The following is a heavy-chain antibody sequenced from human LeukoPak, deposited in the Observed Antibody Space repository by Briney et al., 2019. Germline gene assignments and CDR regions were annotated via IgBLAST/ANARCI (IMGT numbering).Heavy chain of an antibody. J-gene: IGHJ4*02. V-gene: IGHV3-74*01. Sequence: GGSLRLSCAASGFTFSSYWMHWVRQAPGKGLVGVSRINSDGSSTSYADSVKGRFTISRDNAKNTLYLQMNSLRAEDTAVYYCARALRNWNGFDYWGQGTLVTVSS. D-gene: IGHD1-1*01. CDR3: ARALRNWNGFDY. CDR2: INSDGSST. CDR1: GFTFSSYW.